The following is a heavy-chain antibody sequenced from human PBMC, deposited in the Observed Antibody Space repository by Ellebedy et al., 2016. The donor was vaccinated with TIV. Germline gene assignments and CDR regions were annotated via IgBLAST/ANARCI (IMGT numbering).Heavy chain of an antibody. D-gene: IGHD1-1*01. J-gene: IGHJ4*02. Sequence: MPSETLSLTCTVSGGSIGAYFWTWIRQPPGKGLEWIGYISYSGSPYYNASLESRVTISLDASKNQFSLNLRSVTAADTALCYCARHRYQWNAGYYFDSWGPGTLVTVSS. CDR1: GGSIGAYF. CDR2: ISYSGSP. CDR3: ARHRYQWNAGYYFDS. V-gene: IGHV4-59*08.